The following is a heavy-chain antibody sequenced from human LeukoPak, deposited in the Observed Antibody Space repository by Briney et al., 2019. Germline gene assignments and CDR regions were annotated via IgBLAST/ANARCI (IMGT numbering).Heavy chain of an antibody. D-gene: IGHD6-25*01. CDR2: SDPEDGET. CDR3: ARDRGPLYYYYMDV. V-gene: IGHV1-24*01. J-gene: IGHJ6*03. Sequence: ASVKVSCKVSGYTLTELSMHWVRQAPGKGLEWMGGSDPEDGETIYAQKFQGRVTITTDESTSTAYMELSSLRSEDTAVYYCARDRGPLYYYYMDVWGKGTTVTVSS. CDR1: GYTLTELS.